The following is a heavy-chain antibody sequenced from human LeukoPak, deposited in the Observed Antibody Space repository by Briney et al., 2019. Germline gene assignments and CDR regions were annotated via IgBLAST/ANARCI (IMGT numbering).Heavy chain of an antibody. D-gene: IGHD3-22*01. CDR2: ISGSGGST. Sequence: PGGSLRLSCAASGFTFSSYAMSWVRQAPGKGLEWVSAISGSGGSTYYADSVKGRFTISRDNSKNTLYLQMNSLRAEDTAVYYCATQPGYYCDSSGYTYWGQGTLVTVSS. J-gene: IGHJ4*02. CDR1: GFTFSSYA. V-gene: IGHV3-23*01. CDR3: ATQPGYYCDSSGYTY.